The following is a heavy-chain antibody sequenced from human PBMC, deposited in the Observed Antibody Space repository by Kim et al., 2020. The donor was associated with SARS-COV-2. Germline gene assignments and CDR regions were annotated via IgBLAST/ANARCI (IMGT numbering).Heavy chain of an antibody. D-gene: IGHD5-18*01. CDR3: ARDKLDTASEGHYYYYYGMDV. CDR2: INAGNGNT. CDR1: GYTFTSYA. V-gene: IGHV1-3*01. Sequence: ASVKVSCKASGYTFTSYAMHWVRQAPGQRLEWMGWINAGNGNTKYSQKFQGRVTITRDTSASTAYMELSSLRSEDTAVYYCARDKLDTASEGHYYYYYGMDVWGQGTTVTVSS. J-gene: IGHJ6*02.